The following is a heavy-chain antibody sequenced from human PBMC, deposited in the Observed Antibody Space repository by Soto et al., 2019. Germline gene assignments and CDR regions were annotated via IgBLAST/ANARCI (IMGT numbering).Heavy chain of an antibody. Sequence: GESLKISCKTSGYSFLNYWIGWVRQMPGKGLEWMGIIYPGDSDARYSPSFQGRVTISADKSISTVYLQWSSLKASDTAMYYCARHIVDTSMTASFNYWGQGTQVTVSS. CDR1: GYSFLNYW. D-gene: IGHD5-18*01. V-gene: IGHV5-51*01. CDR3: ARHIVDTSMTASFNY. J-gene: IGHJ4*02. CDR2: IYPGDSDA.